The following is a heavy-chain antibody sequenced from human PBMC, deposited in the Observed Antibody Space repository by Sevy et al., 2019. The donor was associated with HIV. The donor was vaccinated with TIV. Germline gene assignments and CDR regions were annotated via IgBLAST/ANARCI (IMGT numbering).Heavy chain of an antibody. Sequence: ASVKVSCKASGGTFSSYAISWVRQAPGQGLEWMGGIIPIFGTANYAQKFQGRVTITGDESTSTAYMELSSLRSEDTAVYYCARARRKGATAFDAFDIWGQGTMVTVSS. CDR3: ARARRKGATAFDAFDI. CDR1: GGTFSSYA. D-gene: IGHD1-26*01. CDR2: IIPIFGTA. V-gene: IGHV1-69*13. J-gene: IGHJ3*02.